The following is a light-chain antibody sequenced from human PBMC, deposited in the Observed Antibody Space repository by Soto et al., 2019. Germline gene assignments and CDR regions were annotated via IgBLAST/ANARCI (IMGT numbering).Light chain of an antibody. CDR1: SGHSSYA. CDR3: QTWGTGISVV. Sequence: QLVLTQSPSASASLGASVKFTCTLSSGHSSYAIAWHQQQPEKGPRYLMKLNSDGSHSKGDGIPDRFSGSSSGAERFLTISSLQSEDEADYYCQTWGTGISVVFGGGTKVTVL. CDR2: LNSDGSH. J-gene: IGLJ2*01. V-gene: IGLV4-69*01.